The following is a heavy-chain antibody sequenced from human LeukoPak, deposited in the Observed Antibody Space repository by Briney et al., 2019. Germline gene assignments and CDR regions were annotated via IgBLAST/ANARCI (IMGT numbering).Heavy chain of an antibody. CDR3: ARDRGGTDDFWSGYYTGYFDY. CDR2: ISSSSITI. J-gene: IGHJ4*02. Sequence: GGSLRLSCAASGFTFSNYNMNWGRQAPGKGLEGGSYISSSSITIYYADSVKGRFTISRDNAKNSLYLQMNSLRVEDKAVFYCARDRGGTDDFWSGYYTGYFDYWGQGTLVTVSS. CDR1: GFTFSNYN. V-gene: IGHV3-48*01. D-gene: IGHD3-3*01.